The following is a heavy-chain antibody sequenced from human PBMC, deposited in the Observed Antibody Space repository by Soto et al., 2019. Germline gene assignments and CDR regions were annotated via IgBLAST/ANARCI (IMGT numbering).Heavy chain of an antibody. D-gene: IGHD1-20*01. CDR1: GFTFSGSA. V-gene: IGHV3-73*01. Sequence: EVQLVESGGGLVQPGGSLKLCCAASGFTFSGSAMHWVRQASGKGLEWVGRIRSKANSYATAYAASVKGRFTSSRDDSKNTAYLQMNSLKTEDTAVYYCTSPIYNWNDDEYYFDYLGQGTLVTVSS. CDR3: TSPIYNWNDDEYYFDY. CDR2: IRSKANSYAT. J-gene: IGHJ4*02.